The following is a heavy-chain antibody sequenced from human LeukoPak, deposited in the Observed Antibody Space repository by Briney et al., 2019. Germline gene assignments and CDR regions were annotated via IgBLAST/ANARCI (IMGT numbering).Heavy chain of an antibody. D-gene: IGHD6-19*01. J-gene: IGHJ4*02. CDR1: GGSFSGYY. CDR3: ARDRRYSSGWYPYYFDY. V-gene: IGHV4-34*01. CDR2: INHSGST. Sequence: SETLSLTCAVYGGSFSGYYWSWIRQPPGKGLEWIGEINHSGSTNYNPSLKSRVTISVDTSKNQFSLKLSSVTAADTAVYYCARDRRYSSGWYPYYFDYWGQGTLVTVSS.